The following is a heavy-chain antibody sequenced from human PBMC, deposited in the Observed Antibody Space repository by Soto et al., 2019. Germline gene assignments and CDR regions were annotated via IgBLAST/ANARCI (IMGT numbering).Heavy chain of an antibody. J-gene: IGHJ5*02. CDR3: ARRHLDVVRGLINNWFDP. D-gene: IGHD3-10*01. CDR1: GGSINNYY. V-gene: IGHV4-59*08. Sequence: SETLSLTCTVSGGSINNYYWSWIRQPPGKGLEWIGYIYYSGTTNYNPSLKSRVTISIDTSNNQFSLRLSSVTAADTAVYFCARRHLDVVRGLINNWFDPWGQGTLVTVSS. CDR2: IYYSGTT.